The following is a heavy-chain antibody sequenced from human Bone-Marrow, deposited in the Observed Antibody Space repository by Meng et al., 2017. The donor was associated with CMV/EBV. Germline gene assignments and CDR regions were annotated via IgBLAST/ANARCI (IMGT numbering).Heavy chain of an antibody. CDR1: GGSISSSSYY. Sequence: SETLSLTCTVSGGSISSSSYYWGWIRQPPGKGLEWIGSIYYSGSTYYNPSLKSRVTISVDTSKNQFSLKLSSVTAADTAVYYCAKVPSGLAGRPWWFGPWGQGTLVTVSS. CDR2: IYYSGST. CDR3: AKVPSGLAGRPWWFGP. J-gene: IGHJ5*02. D-gene: IGHD6-6*01. V-gene: IGHV4-39*07.